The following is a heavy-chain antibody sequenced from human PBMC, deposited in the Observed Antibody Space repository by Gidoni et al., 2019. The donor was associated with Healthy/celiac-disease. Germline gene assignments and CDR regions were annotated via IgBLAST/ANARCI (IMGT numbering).Heavy chain of an antibody. D-gene: IGHD6-19*01. CDR2: ISWNSGSI. Sequence: EVQLVESGGGLVQPGRSLRLSCAASGFTFDDYAMHWVRQAPGKGLEWVSGISWNSGSIGYADSVKGRFTISRDNAKNSLYLQMNSLRAEDTALYYCAKDRLPSSGWSDYWGQGTLVTVSS. V-gene: IGHV3-9*01. CDR3: AKDRLPSSGWSDY. CDR1: GFTFDDYA. J-gene: IGHJ4*02.